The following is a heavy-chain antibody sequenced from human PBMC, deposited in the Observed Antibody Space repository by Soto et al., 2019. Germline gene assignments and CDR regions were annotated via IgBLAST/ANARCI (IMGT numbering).Heavy chain of an antibody. J-gene: IGHJ4*02. CDR3: AKDSYSDFWSGHYYYFDF. V-gene: IGHV3-21*04. CDR1: GFTFSSYS. Sequence: GGSLRLSCAASGFTFSSYSMNWVRQAPGKGLEWVSSISSSSSYIYYADSVKGRFTISRDNAKNSLYLQMYSLRAEDTAIYFCAKDSYSDFWSGHYYYFDFWGQGTLVTVSS. D-gene: IGHD3-3*01. CDR2: ISSSSSYI.